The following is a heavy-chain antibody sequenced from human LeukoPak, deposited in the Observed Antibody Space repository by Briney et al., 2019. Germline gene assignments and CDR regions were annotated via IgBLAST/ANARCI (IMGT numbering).Heavy chain of an antibody. CDR2: ISSSSSYI. CDR1: GFTFSSYG. CDR3: ARAAPFTSDYFDY. V-gene: IGHV3-21*01. D-gene: IGHD3-16*01. J-gene: IGHJ4*02. Sequence: GGSLRLSCAASGFTFSSYGMHWVRQAPGKGLEWVSSISSSSSYIYYADSVKGRFTISRDNSKNTLYLQMNSLRAEDTAVYYCARAAPFTSDYFDYWGQGTQVTVSS.